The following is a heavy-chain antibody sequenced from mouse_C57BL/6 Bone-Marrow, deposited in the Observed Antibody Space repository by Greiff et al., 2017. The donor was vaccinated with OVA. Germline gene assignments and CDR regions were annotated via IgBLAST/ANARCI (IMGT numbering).Heavy chain of an antibody. D-gene: IGHD1-1*01. V-gene: IGHV14-2*01. CDR3: ARKLLYYYGSRGYFDY. J-gene: IGHJ2*01. CDR1: GFNIKDYY. Sequence: VQLQQSGAELVKPGASVQLSCTASGFNIKDYYMHWVKQRTEQGLAWIGRIDPEDGETKYAPKFQGKATITADTSSNTAYLQLSSLTSEDTAVYYCARKLLYYYGSRGYFDYWGQGTTLTVSS. CDR2: IDPEDGET.